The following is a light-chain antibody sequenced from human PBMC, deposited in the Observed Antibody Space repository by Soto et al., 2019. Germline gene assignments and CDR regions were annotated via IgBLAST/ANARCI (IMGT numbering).Light chain of an antibody. CDR2: KAS. V-gene: IGKV1-5*03. CDR1: QSIDSW. CDR3: QHYNSYSRT. J-gene: IGKJ1*01. Sequence: DIQMTQSPSTLSASIGDRVTITCRASQSIDSWLAWYQQKPGKAPILLIYKASSLQTGVPSRFSGSGSGTAVTLTISSRQPDDFATYYCQHYNSYSRTFGQGTKVEVK.